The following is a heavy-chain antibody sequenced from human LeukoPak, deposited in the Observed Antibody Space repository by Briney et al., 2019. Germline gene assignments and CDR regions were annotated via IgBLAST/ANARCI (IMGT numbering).Heavy chain of an antibody. CDR3: VGGYGWLPDY. CDR1: GFTLSELW. CDR2: IKQDGSEK. J-gene: IGHJ4*02. Sequence: PGGSLRLSCVASGFTLSELWMNWVRQAPGKGLEWVANIKQDGSEKNYVDSVKGRFTISRDNAKNSVYLQMNSLRGEDTAVYYCVGGYGWLPDYWGQGTLVTVSS. V-gene: IGHV3-7*04. D-gene: IGHD6-19*01.